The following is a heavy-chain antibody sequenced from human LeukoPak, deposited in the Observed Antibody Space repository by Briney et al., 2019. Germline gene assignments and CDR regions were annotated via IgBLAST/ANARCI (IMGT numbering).Heavy chain of an antibody. J-gene: IGHJ4*02. Sequence: ASVKVSCKASGYTFTGYYMHWVRQAPGQGLEWMGWINPNSGGTNYAQKFQGRATMTRDTSISTAYMELSRLRSDDTAVYYCASSRVLSRTGSLDYGGKGPLFTVSS. D-gene: IGHD7-27*01. CDR1: GYTFTGYY. V-gene: IGHV1-2*02. CDR2: INPNSGGT. CDR3: ASSRVLSRTGSLDY.